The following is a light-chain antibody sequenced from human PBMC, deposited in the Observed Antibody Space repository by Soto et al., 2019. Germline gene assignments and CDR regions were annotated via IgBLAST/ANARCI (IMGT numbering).Light chain of an antibody. CDR3: SSYTSRTTPV. Sequence: QSALTQPASVSGSPGQTNTISCTGTSSDVGGYAYVSWYQQYPGKVPKLVISEVSNRPSGVSHRFSGSRSGNTASLTISGLQAEDEADYHCSSYTSRTTPVFGGGTKVTVL. V-gene: IGLV2-14*01. CDR2: EVS. CDR1: SSDVGGYAY. J-gene: IGLJ2*01.